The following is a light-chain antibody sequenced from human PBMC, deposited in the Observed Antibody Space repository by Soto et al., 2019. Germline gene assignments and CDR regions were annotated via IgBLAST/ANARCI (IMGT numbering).Light chain of an antibody. Sequence: DIQRTQSPSSVYASVGDRVSITCRASQGISNWLAWYQQKPGRAPKLLIYTGASLQRGVPSRFSGTGSGTDFTLTIISLQPEDAATYYCQQANSFPHTFGGGTKVEIK. J-gene: IGKJ4*01. CDR3: QQANSFPHT. V-gene: IGKV1-12*01. CDR2: TGA. CDR1: QGISNW.